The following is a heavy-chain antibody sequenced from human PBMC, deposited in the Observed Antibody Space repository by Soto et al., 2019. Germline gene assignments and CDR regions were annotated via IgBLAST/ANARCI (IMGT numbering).Heavy chain of an antibody. CDR2: ISDSSTST. CDR3: AKNPNGFDS. J-gene: IGHJ5*01. Sequence: EVQLLESGGGLVQPGGSLRLSCAASGLTFSRHAMAWVRQAPGKGLEWVSSISDSSTSTYYADSVKGRFTISKDNSKNMLYLQRNSLRADDTAGYYCAKNPNGFDSWGQGTLVTVSS. CDR1: GLTFSRHA. V-gene: IGHV3-23*01.